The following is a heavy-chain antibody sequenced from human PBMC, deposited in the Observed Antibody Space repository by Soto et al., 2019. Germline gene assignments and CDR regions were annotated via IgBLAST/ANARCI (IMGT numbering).Heavy chain of an antibody. J-gene: IGHJ4*02. V-gene: IGHV3-53*01. CDR1: GFTVSSNY. Sequence: PVGSLRLSCAASGFTVSSNYMSWVRQAPGKGLEWVSVIYSGGSTYYADSVKGRFTISRDNSKNTLYLQMNSLRAEDTAVYYCSMIVVDDYENYFDYWGQGTLVTVSS. CDR3: SMIVVDDYENYFDY. CDR2: IYSGGST. D-gene: IGHD3-22*01.